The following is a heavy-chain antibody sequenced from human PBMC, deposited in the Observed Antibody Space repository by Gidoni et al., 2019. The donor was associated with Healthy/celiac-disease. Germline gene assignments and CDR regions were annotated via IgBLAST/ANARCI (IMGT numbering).Heavy chain of an antibody. V-gene: IGHV4-39*01. Sequence: QLQLQESGPGLVTPSETLSLTCTVSGGSISSSSYYWGWIRQPPGKGLEWIGSIYYSGSTYYNPSLKSRVTISVDTSKNQFSLKLSSVTAADTAVYYCARGAHGDYRYSDVWGQGTTVTVSS. CDR2: IYYSGST. D-gene: IGHD4-17*01. CDR1: GGSISSSSYY. J-gene: IGHJ6*02. CDR3: ARGAHGDYRYSDV.